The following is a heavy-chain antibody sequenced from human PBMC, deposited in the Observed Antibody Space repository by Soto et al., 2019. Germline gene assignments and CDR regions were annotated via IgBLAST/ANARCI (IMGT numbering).Heavy chain of an antibody. CDR3: AREQLWLSDAFDI. CDR2: IYHSGST. J-gene: IGHJ3*02. CDR1: GYSISSGYY. Sequence: SETLSLTCAVSGYSISSGYYWGWIRQPPGKGLEWIGSIYHSGSTYYNPSLKSRVTISVDTSKNQFSLKLSSVTAADTAVYYCAREQLWLSDAFDICGQGTMVTVSS. V-gene: IGHV4-38-2*02. D-gene: IGHD5-18*01.